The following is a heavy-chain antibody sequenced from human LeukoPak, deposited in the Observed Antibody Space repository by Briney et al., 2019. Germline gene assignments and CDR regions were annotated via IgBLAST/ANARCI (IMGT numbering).Heavy chain of an antibody. Sequence: SETLSLTCTVSGYSISSGYYWSWIRQPPGKGLEWIGEINHSGSTNYNPSLKSRVTISVDTSKNQFSLKLSSVTAADTAVYYCARARRGDYYGSGSYYKGAANFDPWGQGTLVTASS. J-gene: IGHJ5*02. CDR3: ARARRGDYYGSGSYYKGAANFDP. CDR2: INHSGST. CDR1: GYSISSGYY. V-gene: IGHV4-38-2*02. D-gene: IGHD3-10*01.